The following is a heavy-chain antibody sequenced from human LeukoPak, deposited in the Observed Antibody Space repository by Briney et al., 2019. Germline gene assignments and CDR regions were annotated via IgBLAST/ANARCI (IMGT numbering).Heavy chain of an antibody. CDR1: GFTFSSYA. D-gene: IGHD3-16*01. V-gene: IGHV3-30*04. CDR2: ISYDGSNK. Sequence: PGRSLRLSCAASGFTFSSYAMHWVRQAPGKGLEWVAVISYDGSNKYYADSVKGRFTISRDNSKNTLYLQMNSLRAEDTAVYYCAKDRYDYVIYYFDYWGQGTLVTVSS. J-gene: IGHJ4*02. CDR3: AKDRYDYVIYYFDY.